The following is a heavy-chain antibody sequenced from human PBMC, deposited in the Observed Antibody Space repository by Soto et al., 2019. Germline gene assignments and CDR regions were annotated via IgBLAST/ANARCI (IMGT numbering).Heavy chain of an antibody. V-gene: IGHV3-30-3*01. J-gene: IGHJ4*02. CDR3: ARDPKTSGGQNWAFNYFDS. D-gene: IGHD7-27*01. Sequence: GGSLRLSCAASGFSFSISPMHWVRQAPGKGPEWVALISYDGTNKFYADSVKGRFTISRDNSKSTLYLQVDSLRPEDAAVYYCARDPKTSGGQNWAFNYFDSWGQGTRVTVSS. CDR2: ISYDGTNK. CDR1: GFSFSISP.